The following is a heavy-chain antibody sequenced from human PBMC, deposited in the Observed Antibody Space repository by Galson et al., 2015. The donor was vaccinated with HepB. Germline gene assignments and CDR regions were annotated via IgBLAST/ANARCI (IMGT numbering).Heavy chain of an antibody. CDR1: GYSFTTYA. D-gene: IGHD3-22*01. Sequence: SVKVSCKASGYSFTTYAMHWVRQAPGQRLEWMGWINTGNGNTKYSEKFKGRVTLASDTSASTVYMELSSLKSEDTAVYYCARVDTSPFYPHWGQGTLVTVSS. V-gene: IGHV1-3*04. J-gene: IGHJ4*02. CDR2: INTGNGNT. CDR3: ARVDTSPFYPH.